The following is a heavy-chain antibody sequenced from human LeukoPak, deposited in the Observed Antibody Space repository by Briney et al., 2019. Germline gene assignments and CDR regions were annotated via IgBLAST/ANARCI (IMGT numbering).Heavy chain of an antibody. J-gene: IGHJ4*02. Sequence: GGSLRLSCAASGITFRGYAMSWVRQAPGKGLEWVSGLSGSGASTYYADSVKGRFTISRDNSKNTLYLQMNSLRAEDTALYYCAKLYYDYVWGSYRYYFFDDWGQGTLVTVSS. CDR1: GITFRGYA. D-gene: IGHD3-16*02. V-gene: IGHV3-23*01. CDR3: AKLYYDYVWGSYRYYFFDD. CDR2: LSGSGAST.